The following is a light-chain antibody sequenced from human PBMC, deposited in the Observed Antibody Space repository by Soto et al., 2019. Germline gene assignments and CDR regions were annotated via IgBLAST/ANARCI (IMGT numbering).Light chain of an antibody. CDR3: QQYGSSPQWT. CDR2: GAS. Sequence: EIVLTQSPGTLSLSPGERATLSCRASQSVSSSYLAWYQQKPGQAPRLLIYGASSRATGIPDRFSGSGSGKDFTLTIIRLEPEDFAVYYCQQYGSSPQWTFGQGTK. J-gene: IGKJ1*01. CDR1: QSVSSSY. V-gene: IGKV3-20*01.